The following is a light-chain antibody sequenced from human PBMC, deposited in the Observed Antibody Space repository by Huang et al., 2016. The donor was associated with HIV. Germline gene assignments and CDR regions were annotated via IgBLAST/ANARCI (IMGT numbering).Light chain of an antibody. V-gene: IGKV4-1*01. CDR2: WAS. J-gene: IGKJ3*01. Sequence: DIVLTQSPDSLAVSLGERATINCSSSRSILYNSKNKNYLTWHQQKPGHSPKLLIYWASIRESGVPDRFRGSGSETDFTLTISSLQAEDVAVYFCQQYYTTPGTFGPGTTVHIK. CDR1: RSILYNSKNKNY. CDR3: QQYYTTPGT.